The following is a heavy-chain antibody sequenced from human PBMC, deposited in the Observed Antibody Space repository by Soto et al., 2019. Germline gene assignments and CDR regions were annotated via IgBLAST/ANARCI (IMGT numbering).Heavy chain of an antibody. CDR2: ISYDGNNR. V-gene: IGHV3-30*18. CDR1: GFTFSIFG. CDR3: AKGTTRWLQSLLDY. Sequence: GGSLRLSCAASGFTFSIFGMHWVRQAPGKGLEWVALISYDGNNRYYADSVRGRFTISRDNSKNTLHLQMNSLRTEDTAVYYCAKGTTRWLQSLLDYWGQGILVTVS. J-gene: IGHJ4*02. D-gene: IGHD1-26*01.